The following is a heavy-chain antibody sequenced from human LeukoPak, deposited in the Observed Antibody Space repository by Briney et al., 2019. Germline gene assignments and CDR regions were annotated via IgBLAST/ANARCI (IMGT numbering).Heavy chain of an antibody. V-gene: IGHV3-21*01. CDR3: ARKSGYDSGAFDI. CDR1: GFSFSSYS. D-gene: IGHD3-22*01. J-gene: IGHJ3*02. Sequence: GGSLRLSCAASGFSFSSYSMYWVRQAPGKGLEWVSSISFSGTYIYYADSLKGRFTISRDNAKNSLYLQMNSLRAEDTAVYYCARKSGYDSGAFDIWGQGTMVTVSS. CDR2: ISFSGTYI.